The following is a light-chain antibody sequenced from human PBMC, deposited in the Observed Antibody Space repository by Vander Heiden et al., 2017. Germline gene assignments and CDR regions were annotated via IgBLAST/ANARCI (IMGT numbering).Light chain of an antibody. CDR2: EVT. CDR3: SSYAGTNNKV. J-gene: IGLJ1*01. CDR1: SSDVGSYEY. V-gene: IGLV2-8*01. Sequence: QSALAQPPSASGSPGQSVAISCTGSSSDVGSYEYVSWYQQHPGKAPKLIIYEVTKRSSGVPDRFSGSKSGNTASLTVSGLQAEDEADYYCSSYAGTNNKVFGTGTKVTVL.